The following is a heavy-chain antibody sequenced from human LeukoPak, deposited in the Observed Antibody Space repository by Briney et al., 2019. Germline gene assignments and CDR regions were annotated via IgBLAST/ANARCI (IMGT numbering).Heavy chain of an antibody. CDR2: VYYTGST. CDR3: ARISSSNWYNERGAFDV. J-gene: IGHJ3*01. Sequence: SETLSLTCTVSGGSLSSYYWSWVRQPPGKGLEWIGFVYYTGSTNYTPSPKSRVTISVDTSKNQFSLKLRSVTAADTAVYYCARISSSNWYNERGAFDVWGQGTMVTVSS. V-gene: IGHV4-59*01. CDR1: GGSLSSYY. D-gene: IGHD6-13*01.